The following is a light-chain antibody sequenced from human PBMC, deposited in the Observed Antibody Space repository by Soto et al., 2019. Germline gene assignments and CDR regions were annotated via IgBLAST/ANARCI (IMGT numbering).Light chain of an antibody. CDR2: GAS. Sequence: IVMTQSTAIRSVSPGERATLSCKASQSVSSNFAWYKQKSGQAPRLLIYGASSRANGIPDRFIGSGSGTDFTLTINRLEPEDFAVYYGQQYGSTPRVTFCQGTRLEIK. CDR1: QSVSSN. V-gene: IGKV3-20*01. CDR3: QQYGSTPRVT. J-gene: IGKJ5*01.